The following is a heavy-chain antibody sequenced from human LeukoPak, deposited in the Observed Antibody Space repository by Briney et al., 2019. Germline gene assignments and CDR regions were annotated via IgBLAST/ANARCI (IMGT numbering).Heavy chain of an antibody. Sequence: GGSLTLSCAASGFTFSSQWMSWLRQAPGKGLEGWANKKQDGSEKYYVDSVKGRFTISRDNAKNSLYLQMISVRAEDTAVYYCARELAIFGVVPHFDYWGQGTLVTVSS. J-gene: IGHJ4*02. CDR1: GFTFSSQW. V-gene: IGHV3-7*01. CDR3: ARELAIFGVVPHFDY. D-gene: IGHD3-3*01. CDR2: KKQDGSEK.